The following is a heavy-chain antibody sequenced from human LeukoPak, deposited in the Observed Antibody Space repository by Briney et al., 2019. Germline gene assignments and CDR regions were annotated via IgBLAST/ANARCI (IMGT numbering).Heavy chain of an antibody. CDR3: AKASRIVGHTTVIDY. V-gene: IGHV1-69*01. CDR2: IIPIFGTA. Sequence: SVKVSCKASGGTFSSYAISWVRQAPGQGLEWMGGIIPIFGTANYAQKFQGRVTITADESTSTAYMELSSLRSEDTAVYYCAKASRIVGHTTVIDYWGQGTLVTVSS. CDR1: GGTFSSYA. D-gene: IGHD1-26*01. J-gene: IGHJ4*02.